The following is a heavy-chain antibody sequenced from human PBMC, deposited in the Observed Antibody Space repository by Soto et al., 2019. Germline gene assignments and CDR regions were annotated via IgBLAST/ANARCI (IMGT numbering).Heavy chain of an antibody. V-gene: IGHV4-61*01. J-gene: IGHJ5*02. CDR3: VRDGPTGIDNWFDP. CDR1: GASVSRRFYF. Sequence: WGTLALTWTVSGASVSRRFYFWSWLRTPPGKGLEWIGYVIYSGSSSYNPSLKGRVTISLDTPKNQFSLRLNSVTAADTAVYYCVRDGPTGIDNWFDPWGQGIQVTVS. D-gene: IGHD1-1*01. CDR2: VIYSGSS.